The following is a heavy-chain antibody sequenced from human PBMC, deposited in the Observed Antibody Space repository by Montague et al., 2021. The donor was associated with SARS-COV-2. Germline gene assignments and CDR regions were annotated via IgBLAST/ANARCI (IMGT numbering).Heavy chain of an antibody. D-gene: IGHD4-17*01. J-gene: IGHJ6*02. CDR2: IYYTGST. Sequence: SETLSLTCTVSGGSIGTYYWNWIRQSPGKGLEWLGYIYYTGSTKXSPSLKSGVTISMDTSRDQLSLRLKSVTAADTAVYYCARDNYGDWGYYGLDVWGQGTTVIVSS. V-gene: IGHV4-59*01. CDR1: GGSIGTYY. CDR3: ARDNYGDWGYYGLDV.